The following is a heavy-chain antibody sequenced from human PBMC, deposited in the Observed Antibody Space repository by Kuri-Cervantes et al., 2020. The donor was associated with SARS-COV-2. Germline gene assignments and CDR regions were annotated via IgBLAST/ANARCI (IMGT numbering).Heavy chain of an antibody. CDR1: GYTFTGYY. D-gene: IGHD2-8*01. Sequence: ASVKVSCKASGYTFTGYYMHWVRQAPGQGLEWMGWINPNSGGTNYAQKFQGRVTMTRDTSISTAYMELSRLRSDDTAVYYCARDRVVLMVYAILGIWFDPWGQGTLVTVSS. CDR3: ARDRVVLMVYAILGIWFDP. CDR2: INPNSGGT. V-gene: IGHV1-2*02. J-gene: IGHJ5*02.